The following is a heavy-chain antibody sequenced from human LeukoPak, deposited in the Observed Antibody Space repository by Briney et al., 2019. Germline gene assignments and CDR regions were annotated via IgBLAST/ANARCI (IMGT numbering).Heavy chain of an antibody. V-gene: IGHV4-4*07. CDR3: ARDLDYYDSSGYYHTYTDY. CDR1: GGSISSYY. J-gene: IGHJ4*02. CDR2: IYTSGST. D-gene: IGHD3-22*01. Sequence: PSETLFLTCTVSGGSISSYYWSWIRQPAGKGLEWIGRIYTSGSTNYNPSLKSRVTMSVDTSKNQFSLKLSSATAADTAVYYCARDLDYYDSSGYYHTYTDYWGQGTLVTVSS.